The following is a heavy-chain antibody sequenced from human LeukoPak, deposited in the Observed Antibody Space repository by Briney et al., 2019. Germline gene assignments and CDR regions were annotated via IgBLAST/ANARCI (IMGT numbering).Heavy chain of an antibody. CDR2: INTNTGNP. J-gene: IGHJ4*02. V-gene: IGHV7-4-1*02. D-gene: IGHD3-22*01. CDR1: GYTFTSYA. Sequence: ASVKVSCKASGYTFTSYAMNWVRQAPGQGLEWMGWINTNTGNPTYAQGFTGRFVFSLDTSVSTAYLQISSLKAEDTAVYYCARELGRSPLAPSDSSGSHDYWGQGTLVTVSS. CDR3: ARELGRSPLAPSDSSGSHDY.